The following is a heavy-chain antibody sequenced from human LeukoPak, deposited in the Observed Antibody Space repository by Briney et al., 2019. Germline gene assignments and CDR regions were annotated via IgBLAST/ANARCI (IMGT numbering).Heavy chain of an antibody. V-gene: IGHV3-48*03. CDR3: ARHSNPPL. CDR2: VSSSGSTI. Sequence: GGSLRLSCAASGFTFSSYEMNWVRQAPGKGLEWVSNVSSSGSTIYYADSVKGRFTISRDNAKKSLYLQMNSLRAEDTAVYYCARHSNPPLWGQGTLVTVSS. CDR1: GFTFSSYE. J-gene: IGHJ4*02. D-gene: IGHD4-11*01.